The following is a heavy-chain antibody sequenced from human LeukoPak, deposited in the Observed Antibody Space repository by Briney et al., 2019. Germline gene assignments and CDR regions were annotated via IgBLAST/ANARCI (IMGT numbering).Heavy chain of an antibody. CDR1: GFIFTNYP. J-gene: IGHJ4*02. CDR2: MSIDGNTK. Sequence: GGSLRLSCAASGFIFTNYPIHWVRQTPDKGLECVAIMSIDGNTKYYADSVRGRFIGSRDNTRNTVYLQMSSLRLEDTALYHCVRDPIPGYPDYFDSWCRGTLVTVSS. D-gene: IGHD2-15*01. CDR3: VRDPIPGYPDYFDS. V-gene: IGHV3-30*15.